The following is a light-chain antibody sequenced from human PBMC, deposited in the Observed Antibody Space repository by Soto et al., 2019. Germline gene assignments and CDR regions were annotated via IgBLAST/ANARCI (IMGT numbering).Light chain of an antibody. CDR1: QSVSSSY. CDR2: GAS. J-gene: IGKJ1*01. V-gene: IGKV3-20*01. Sequence: EIVLTQSAGTLSLSPGERATLSCSASQSVSSSYLAWYQQKPGQAPRLLIYGASSRATGIPDRFSGSGSGTDFTLTISRLEPEDFAVYYCQQYGSSPPNTFGQGTKVDI. CDR3: QQYGSSPPNT.